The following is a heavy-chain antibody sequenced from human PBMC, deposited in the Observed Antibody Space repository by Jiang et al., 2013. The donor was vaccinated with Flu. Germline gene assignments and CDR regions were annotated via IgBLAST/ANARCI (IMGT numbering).Heavy chain of an antibody. D-gene: IGHD4-23*01. V-gene: IGHV4-61*01. CDR1: GGAVSSGIYY. J-gene: IGHJ4*02. Sequence: VSGGAVSSGIYYWSWIRHAPKGRDWSGLDISITVDHHYTPLKSRVTMSVDTSRNQFSLNLNSVTAADTAVYYCARDRGSSGNQIVLDYWGQGTLVIVSS. CDR2: SITVD. CDR3: ARDRGSSGNQIVLDY.